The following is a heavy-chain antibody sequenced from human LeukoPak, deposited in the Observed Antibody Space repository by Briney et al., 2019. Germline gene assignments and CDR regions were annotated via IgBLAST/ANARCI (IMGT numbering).Heavy chain of an antibody. J-gene: IGHJ4*02. CDR2: ISSSSSTI. Sequence: PGGSLRLSCAASGFTVSSSYISWVRQAPGKGLEWVSYISSSSSTIYYADSVKGRFTISRDNAKNSLYLQMNSLRDEDTAVYYCARDGGQNWGSDPYYFDYWGQGTLVTVSS. D-gene: IGHD7-27*01. CDR3: ARDGGQNWGSDPYYFDY. V-gene: IGHV3-48*02. CDR1: GFTVSSSY.